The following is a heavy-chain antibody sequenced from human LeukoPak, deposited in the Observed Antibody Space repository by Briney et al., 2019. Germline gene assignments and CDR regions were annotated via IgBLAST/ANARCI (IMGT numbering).Heavy chain of an antibody. CDR2: IYHSGST. V-gene: IGHV4-30-2*01. CDR3: ARGEWELLSDAFDI. Sequence: SQTLSLTCTVSGGSISSGGYYWSWIRQPPGKGLEWIGYIYHSGSTYYNPSLKSRVTISVDRSKNQFSLKLSSVTAADTAVYYCARGEWELLSDAFDIWGQGTMVTVSS. D-gene: IGHD1-26*01. CDR1: GGSISSGGYY. J-gene: IGHJ3*02.